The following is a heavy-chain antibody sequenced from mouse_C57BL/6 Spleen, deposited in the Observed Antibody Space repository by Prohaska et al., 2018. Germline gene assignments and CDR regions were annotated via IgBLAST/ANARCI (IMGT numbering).Heavy chain of an antibody. CDR1: GIDFSRYW. J-gene: IGHJ1*03. CDR3: ASPNWDWYFDV. Sequence: EVKLLQSGGGLVQPGGSLKLSCAASGIDFSRYWMRWVRQAPGKGLEWIGEINPDSSTINDAPSLKDTVIISRDHAKNTLYLQMSKVRSEDTALDYCASPNWDWYFDVKRTGTTVTVSS. D-gene: IGHD4-1*01. V-gene: IGHV4-1*01. CDR2: INPDSSTI.